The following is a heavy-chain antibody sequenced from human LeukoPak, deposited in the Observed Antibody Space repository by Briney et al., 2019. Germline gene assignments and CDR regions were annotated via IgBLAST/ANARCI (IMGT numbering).Heavy chain of an antibody. Sequence: SVKVSCKASGYTFTSYDINWVRQAPGQGLEWMGGIIPIFGTANYAQKFQDRVTITADESTSTAYMELSSLRSEDTAVYYCAREFDYWGQGTLVTVSS. CDR2: IIPIFGTA. J-gene: IGHJ4*02. V-gene: IGHV1-69*13. CDR1: GYTFTSYD. CDR3: AREFDY.